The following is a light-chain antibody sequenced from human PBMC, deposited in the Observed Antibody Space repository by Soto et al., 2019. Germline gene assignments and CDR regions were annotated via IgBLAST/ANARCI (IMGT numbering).Light chain of an antibody. CDR1: QSISSW. V-gene: IGKV1-5*03. J-gene: IGKJ3*01. CDR3: QQGFT. CDR2: KAS. Sequence: DIQMTQSPSTLSASVGERVTITCRASQSISSWLAWYQQKPGKAPKLLIYKASSLESGVPSRFSGSGSGTEFTLTISSLQPDDFATYYCQQGFTFGPGTKVDIK.